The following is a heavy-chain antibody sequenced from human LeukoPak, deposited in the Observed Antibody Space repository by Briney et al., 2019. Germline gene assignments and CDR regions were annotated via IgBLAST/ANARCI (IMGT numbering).Heavy chain of an antibody. V-gene: IGHV3-53*01. Sequence: PGGSLRLSCAASGFTVSSNFMTWVRQAPGKGLEWVSIIYSGGDTYYADSVKGRFTISRDNSKNTLYLQMNSLRAEDTAVYYCASTARWLFFDSWGPGILVTVSS. J-gene: IGHJ4*02. D-gene: IGHD3-22*01. CDR1: GFTVSSNF. CDR2: IYSGGDT. CDR3: ASTARWLFFDS.